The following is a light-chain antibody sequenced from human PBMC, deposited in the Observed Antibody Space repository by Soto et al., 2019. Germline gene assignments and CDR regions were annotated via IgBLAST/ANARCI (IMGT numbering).Light chain of an antibody. Sequence: EIVMTQSPATLSLSPGERATLSCRASQSVSSSYLSWYQQKPGQAPRLLIYGASTRATGIPARFSGSGSGTDFTLTISSLQPEDFALYYCHQDYNLPWTFGQGTKVEIE. J-gene: IGKJ1*01. V-gene: IGKV3D-7*01. CDR1: QSVSSSY. CDR2: GAS. CDR3: HQDYNLPWT.